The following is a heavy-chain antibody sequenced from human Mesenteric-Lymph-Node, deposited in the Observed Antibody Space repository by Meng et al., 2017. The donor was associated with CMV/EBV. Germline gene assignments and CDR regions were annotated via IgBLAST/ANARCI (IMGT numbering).Heavy chain of an antibody. J-gene: IGHJ4*02. CDR2: MNQDGSNK. CDR3: AKDIRSTVTIPDY. CDR1: EFSFRDYW. V-gene: IGHV3-7*03. D-gene: IGHD4-17*01. Sequence: GESLKISCVGSEFSFRDYWMSWVRQAPGKGLEWVANMNQDGSNKFYLDSVKGRFTISRDNAKNSLYLQMSSLRAEDTALYYCAKDIRSTVTIPDYWGQGTLVTVSS.